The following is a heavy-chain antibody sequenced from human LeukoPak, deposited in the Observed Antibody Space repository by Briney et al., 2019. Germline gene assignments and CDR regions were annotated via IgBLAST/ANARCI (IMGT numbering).Heavy chain of an antibody. CDR3: ARDQQWLVPY. J-gene: IGHJ4*02. CDR2: ISSSSSYI. CDR1: GFTFSSYS. D-gene: IGHD6-19*01. Sequence: GGSLRLSCAASGFTFSSYSMNWVRQAPGKGLEWVSSISSSSSYIYYAVSVKGRFTISRDNAKNSLYLQMNSLRAEDTAVYYCARDQQWLVPYWGQGTLVTVSS. V-gene: IGHV3-21*01.